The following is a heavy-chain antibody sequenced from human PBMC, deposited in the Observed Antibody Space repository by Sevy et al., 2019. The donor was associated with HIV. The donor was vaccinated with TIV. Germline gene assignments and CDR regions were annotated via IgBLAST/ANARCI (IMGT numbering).Heavy chain of an antibody. V-gene: IGHV3-30*04. D-gene: IGHD1-26*01. Sequence: GGSLRLSCTVSGFIFSNFAMHWVRQAPGKGLEWVAVTSYDGSHKYYADSVKGRFTVSRDNSRNILSLEMSSLTRDDTAVYYCARGENDDEFFQYWGQCTLVTVSS. CDR3: ARGENDDEFFQY. J-gene: IGHJ1*01. CDR1: GFIFSNFA. CDR2: TSYDGSHK.